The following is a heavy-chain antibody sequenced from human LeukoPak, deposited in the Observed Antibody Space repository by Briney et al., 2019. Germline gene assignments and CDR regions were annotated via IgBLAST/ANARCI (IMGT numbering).Heavy chain of an antibody. CDR1: GFSLSSYA. Sequence: PGGSLRLSCAASGFSLSSYAMSWIRQAPGKGLEWVSAISSTEAGTYHADSVRGRFTSSRDSSKNTLYLQMNSLRAEDAAVYYCAKAPVTSCRGAYCYPFDYWGQGTLVTVSS. D-gene: IGHD2-21*01. CDR3: AKAPVTSCRGAYCYPFDY. V-gene: IGHV3-23*01. CDR2: ISSTEAGT. J-gene: IGHJ4*02.